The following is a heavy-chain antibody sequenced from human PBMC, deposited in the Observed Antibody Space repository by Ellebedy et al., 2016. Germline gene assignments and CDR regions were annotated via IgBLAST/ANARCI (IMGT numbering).Heavy chain of an antibody. J-gene: IGHJ5*02. CDR3: ARTPLSYNWNYQPRWFDP. D-gene: IGHD1-7*01. V-gene: IGHV4-39*07. CDR1: GDSISSSPSY. Sequence: SETLSLTCTVSGDSISSSPSYWGWIRQPPGTGLEWIGSFYYSGNTYYNPSLKSRVTISVDTSKNQFSLKLSSVTAADTAVYYCARTPLSYNWNYQPRWFDPWGQGTLVTVSS. CDR2: FYYSGNT.